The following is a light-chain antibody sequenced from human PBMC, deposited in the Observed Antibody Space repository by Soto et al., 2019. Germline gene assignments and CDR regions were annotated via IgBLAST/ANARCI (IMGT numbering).Light chain of an antibody. Sequence: SALTQPRSVSGSLGQSVTISCTATRSDVGDYDYVSWYQQHPGKAPKLMISDVNKRPSGVPDRFSGSKSVNTASLTISGLQADDEADYYCCSYAGRYTWVFGGGTKLTVL. V-gene: IGLV2-11*01. CDR2: DVN. J-gene: IGLJ3*02. CDR1: RSDVGDYDY. CDR3: CSYAGRYTWV.